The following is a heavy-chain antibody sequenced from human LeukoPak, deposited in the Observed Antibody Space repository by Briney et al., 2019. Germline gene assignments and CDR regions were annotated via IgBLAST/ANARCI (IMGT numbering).Heavy chain of an antibody. V-gene: IGHV3-53*01. D-gene: IGHD3-3*01. CDR2: IYNTGST. Sequence: PGGSLRLSCAASGFIVSSNYMSWVRQAPGKGLEWVSLIYNTGSTYYADSVGGRFTISRDNSKNTLYLQMNSLRAEDTAVYYCAREGPGGDDFWSGYYWGQGTLVTVSS. CDR1: GFIVSSNY. CDR3: AREGPGGDDFWSGYY. J-gene: IGHJ4*02.